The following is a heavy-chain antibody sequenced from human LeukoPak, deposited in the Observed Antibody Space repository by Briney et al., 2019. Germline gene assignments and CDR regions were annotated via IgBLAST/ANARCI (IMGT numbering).Heavy chain of an antibody. CDR1: GGSISGFY. Sequence: SETLSLTCTVSGGSISGFYLSWIRQPPGKGLEWIGYIYYSGSTNYNPSLKSRVTISVDTSKNHFSLKLSSVTAADTAVYYCARVYYGSSGYSDYFDYWGQGTLVTVSS. V-gene: IGHV4-59*01. D-gene: IGHD3-22*01. J-gene: IGHJ4*02. CDR3: ARVYYGSSGYSDYFDY. CDR2: IYYSGST.